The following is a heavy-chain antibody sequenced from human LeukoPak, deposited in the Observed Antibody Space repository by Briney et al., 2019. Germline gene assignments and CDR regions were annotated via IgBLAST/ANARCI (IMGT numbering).Heavy chain of an antibody. CDR1: GYTFTGYY. CDR3: ARDFRQYDDGELSDY. V-gene: IGHV1-2*02. Sequence: ASVKVSCKASGYTFTGYYMHWVRQAAGQGLEWMGWINPNSGGTNYAQKFQGRVTMTRDTSISTAYMELSRLRSDDTAVYYCARDFRQYDDGELSDYWGQGTLVTVSS. J-gene: IGHJ4*02. D-gene: IGHD3-10*01. CDR2: INPNSGGT.